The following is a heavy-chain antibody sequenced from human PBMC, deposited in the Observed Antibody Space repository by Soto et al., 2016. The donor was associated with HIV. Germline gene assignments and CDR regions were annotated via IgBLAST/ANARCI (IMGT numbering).Heavy chain of an antibody. Sequence: EVQLLESGGDLIQPGGSRRDSPVQPLDSPLVSYAMSWVRQAPGKGLEWVSAISGSGGSTYYADSVKGRFTISRDNSKNTLYLQVNSLRAEDTAIYYCAKHGLFDYWGQGTLVTVSS. CDR3: AKHGLFDY. J-gene: IGHJ4*02. CDR2: ISGSGGST. V-gene: IGHV3-23*01. CDR1: DSPLVSYA.